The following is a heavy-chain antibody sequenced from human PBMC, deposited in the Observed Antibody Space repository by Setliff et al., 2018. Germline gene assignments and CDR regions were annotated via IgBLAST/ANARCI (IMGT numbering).Heavy chain of an antibody. J-gene: IGHJ3*02. CDR3: ARKGISALSGAFDM. CDR2: INPNSGGT. V-gene: IGHV1-2*02. D-gene: IGHD1-26*01. Sequence: ASVKVSCKASGYTFTGYYMHWVRQAPGQGLEWMGWINPNSGGTNYAQKFQGRVTMTRDTSISTAYMELSSVTAADTAVYYCARKGISALSGAFDMWGQGTMVTVSS. CDR1: GYTFTGYY.